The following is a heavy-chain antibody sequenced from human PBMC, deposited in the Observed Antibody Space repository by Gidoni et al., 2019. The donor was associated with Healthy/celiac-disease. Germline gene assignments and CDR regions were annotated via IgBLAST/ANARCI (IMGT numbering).Heavy chain of an antibody. V-gene: IGHV4-30-4*01. CDR3: ARDYGGNPGGGYFDY. Sequence: RTGDYYWSWIRQPPGKGLEWIGYIYYSGSTYYNPSLKSRVTISVDTSKNQFSLKLSSVTAADTAVYYCARDYGGNPGGGYFDYWGQGTLVTVSS. CDR1: RTGDYY. CDR2: IYYSGST. D-gene: IGHD4-17*01. J-gene: IGHJ4*02.